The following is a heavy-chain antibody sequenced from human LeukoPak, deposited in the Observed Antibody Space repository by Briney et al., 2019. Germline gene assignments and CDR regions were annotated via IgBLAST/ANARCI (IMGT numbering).Heavy chain of an antibody. J-gene: IGHJ5*02. Sequence: SETLSLTCTVSGGPISSGGYYWSWIRQHPGKGLEWIGYIYYSGSTYYNPSLKSRVTISVDTSKNHFSLKLSSVTAADTAVYYCARSIKEENWFDPWGQGTLVTVSS. D-gene: IGHD3-10*01. CDR1: GGPISSGGYY. V-gene: IGHV4-31*03. CDR2: IYYSGST. CDR3: ARSIKEENWFDP.